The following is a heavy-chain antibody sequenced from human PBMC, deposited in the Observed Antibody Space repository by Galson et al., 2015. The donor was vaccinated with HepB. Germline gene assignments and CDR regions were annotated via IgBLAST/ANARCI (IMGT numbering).Heavy chain of an antibody. CDR1: GFTFSKYA. Sequence: SLRLSCAASGFTFSKYAMHWVRQAPGKGLEWVAVIWYDESNKYYTDSVKGRFTISRDNSKNTLYLQMNSLRTEDAAVYYCARDPLLLWFGEGGNYWGQGTLVTVSS. D-gene: IGHD3-10*01. CDR2: IWYDESNK. CDR3: ARDPLLLWFGEGGNY. V-gene: IGHV3-33*01. J-gene: IGHJ4*02.